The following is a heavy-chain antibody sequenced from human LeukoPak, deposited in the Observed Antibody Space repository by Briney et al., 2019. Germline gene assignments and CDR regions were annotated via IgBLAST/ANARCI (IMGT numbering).Heavy chain of an antibody. Sequence: SETLSLTCTVSGGSISSSSYYWGWIRQPPGKGLEWIGSIYYSGSTYYNPSLKSRVTISVDTSKNQFSLKLSSVTAADTAVYYCARDGRLTYDYVWGSYRHPFDPWGQGTLVTVSS. CDR1: GGSISSSSYY. CDR3: ARDGRLTYDYVWGSYRHPFDP. J-gene: IGHJ5*02. D-gene: IGHD3-16*02. CDR2: IYYSGST. V-gene: IGHV4-39*07.